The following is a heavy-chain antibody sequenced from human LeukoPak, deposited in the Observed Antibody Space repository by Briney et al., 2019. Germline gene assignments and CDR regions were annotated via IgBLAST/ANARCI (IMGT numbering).Heavy chain of an antibody. D-gene: IGHD2-2*02. CDR3: VRGEIGYCSSTSCYIFDY. V-gene: IGHV3-21*01. CDR1: GFTFSTYG. J-gene: IGHJ4*02. CDR2: ISSSGSYI. Sequence: GGSLRLSCAASGFTFSTYGMNWVRQTPGKGLEWVSSISSSGSYIYYADSVKGRFTISRDSAKNSLYLQMNSLRAEDTAVYYCVRGEIGYCSSTSCYIFDYWGQGTLVTVSS.